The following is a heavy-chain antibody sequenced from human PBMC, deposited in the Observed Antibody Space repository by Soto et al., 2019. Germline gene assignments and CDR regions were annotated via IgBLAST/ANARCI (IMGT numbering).Heavy chain of an antibody. CDR1: GYSFTSYW. D-gene: IGHD5-18*01. CDR2: IDPSDSYT. Sequence: PGESLKISCEGSGYSFTSYWISWVRQMPGKGLEWMGRIDPSDSYTNYSPSFQGHVTISADKPISTAYLQWSSLKASDTAMYYCARANTASLYYYYYYGMDVWGQGTTVTVS. V-gene: IGHV5-10-1*01. J-gene: IGHJ6*02. CDR3: ARANTASLYYYYYYGMDV.